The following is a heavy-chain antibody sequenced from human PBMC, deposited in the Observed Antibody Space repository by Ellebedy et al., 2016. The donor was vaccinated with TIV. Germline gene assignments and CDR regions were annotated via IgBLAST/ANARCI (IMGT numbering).Heavy chain of an antibody. D-gene: IGHD6-19*01. CDR2: IIPMYGA. V-gene: IGHV1-69*13. J-gene: IGHJ4*02. Sequence: SVKVSCXASGGTFSIYAISWVRQAPGQRPEWMGGIIPMYGAATSYAQKFQGRVTITADESTSTTYMELSSLRSADTAVYYCARGPITVAGPTYFDYWGQGTLVAVSS. CDR1: GGTFSIYA. CDR3: ARGPITVAGPTYFDY.